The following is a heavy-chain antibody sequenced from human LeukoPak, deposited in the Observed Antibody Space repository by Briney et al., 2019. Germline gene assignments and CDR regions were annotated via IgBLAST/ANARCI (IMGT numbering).Heavy chain of an antibody. Sequence: GGSLRLSCAASGITDSSNYMNWVRQAPGKGLEWVSVIYSGGSTLYADSVKGRFTLSRDNSKNTVYLQMDSLRVEDTAVYYCARSYSYDDSGYHRPVDYWGRGTLVTVSS. CDR3: ARSYSYDDSGYHRPVDY. D-gene: IGHD3-22*01. V-gene: IGHV3-53*01. CDR1: GITDSSNY. CDR2: IYSGGST. J-gene: IGHJ4*02.